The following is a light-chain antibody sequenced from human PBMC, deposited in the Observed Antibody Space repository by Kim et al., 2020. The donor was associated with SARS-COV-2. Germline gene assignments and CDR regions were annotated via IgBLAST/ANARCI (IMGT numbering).Light chain of an antibody. CDR3: HARISIRKEYV. J-gene: IGLJ1*01. Sequence: SSELTQDPAVSVALGQTVRITCQGDSLRNSYAGWYQQRPGQAPLLVMYEENNRPSGIPDRFSGSSSGNTASLTITGAQAEDEADYYCHARISIRKEYVFGPGTKVTVL. CDR2: EEN. CDR1: SLRNSY. V-gene: IGLV3-19*01.